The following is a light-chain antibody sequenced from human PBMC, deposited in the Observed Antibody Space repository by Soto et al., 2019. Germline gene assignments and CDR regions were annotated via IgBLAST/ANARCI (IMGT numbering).Light chain of an antibody. V-gene: IGKV3-15*01. CDR1: QSVSSN. J-gene: IGKJ1*01. CDR2: GAS. Sequence: EIVMTQSPATLSVSPGERDTLSCRASQSVSSNLAWYQQKPGQAPRLLIYGASTRATGIPARFSGSGSGTEFTLTISSLQSEDFAVYYCQQYNNRWTFGQGTKVDIK. CDR3: QQYNNRWT.